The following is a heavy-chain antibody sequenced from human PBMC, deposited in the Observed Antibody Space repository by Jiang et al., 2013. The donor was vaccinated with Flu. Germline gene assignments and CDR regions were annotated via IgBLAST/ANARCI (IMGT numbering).Heavy chain of an antibody. CDR1: GGSISSGSYY. CDR3: ARGEAVAGAFDY. V-gene: IGHV4-61*02. CDR2: IYTSGST. Sequence: GPGLVKPSQTLSLTCTVSGGSISSGSYYWSWIRQPAGKGLEWIGRIYTSGSTNYNPSLKSRVTISVDTSKNQFSLKLSSVTAADTAVYYCARGEAVAGAFDYWGQGTLVTVSS. D-gene: IGHD6-19*01. J-gene: IGHJ4*02.